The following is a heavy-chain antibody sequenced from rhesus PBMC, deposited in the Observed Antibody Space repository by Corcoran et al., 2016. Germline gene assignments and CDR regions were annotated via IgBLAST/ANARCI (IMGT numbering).Heavy chain of an antibody. V-gene: IGHV3-136*01. CDR3: ARNTVSFFDF. J-gene: IGHJ4*01. D-gene: IGHD4-23*01. CDR1: GCTFSSYD. Sequence: EVQLVESGGGVVQPGGSLRLSCAASGCTFSSYDMSWVRQAPGKGLEWVSSLSYTCNTIYYADSVKGRFTVSRDNAKNSLSLQMSCLRAEDTAVYYCARNTVSFFDFGGQGVLVTVSS. CDR2: LSYTCNTI.